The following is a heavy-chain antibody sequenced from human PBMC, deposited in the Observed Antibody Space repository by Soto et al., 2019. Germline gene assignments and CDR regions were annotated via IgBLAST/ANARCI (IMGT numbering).Heavy chain of an antibody. CDR1: GFTFSRYG. CDR3: AKHGPLGTIIVVITRFQY. CDR2: ISDSGGST. Sequence: PGGSLRLSCAASGFTFSRYGRSWVRQAPGKGLEWVSGISDSGGSTYYADSVKGRFTISRDNSKNTLYLQMNSLRVEDTAVYYCAKHGPLGTIIVVITRFQYWGQGTLVTVSS. D-gene: IGHD3-22*01. V-gene: IGHV3-23*01. J-gene: IGHJ4*02.